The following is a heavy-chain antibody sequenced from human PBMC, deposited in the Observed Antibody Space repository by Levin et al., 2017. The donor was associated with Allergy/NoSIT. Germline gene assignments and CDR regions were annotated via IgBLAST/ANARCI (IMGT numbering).Heavy chain of an antibody. CDR3: TASSTQTYYYDSSGYYQRLPYYYDGMDV. CDR2: IKSKTDGGTT. Sequence: PSETLSLTCAASGFTFSNAWMNWVRQAPGKGLEWVGRIKSKTDGGTTDYAAPVKGRFTISRDDSKNTLYLQMNSLKTEDTAVYYCTASSTQTYYYDSSGYYQRLPYYYDGMDVWGQGTTVTVSS. J-gene: IGHJ6*02. V-gene: IGHV3-15*07. D-gene: IGHD3-22*01. CDR1: GFTFSNAW.